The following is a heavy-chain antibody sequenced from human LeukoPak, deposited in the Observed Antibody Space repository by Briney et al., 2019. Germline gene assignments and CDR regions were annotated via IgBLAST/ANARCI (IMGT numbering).Heavy chain of an antibody. CDR3: AKDKGYCSSTSCPDAFDI. D-gene: IGHD2-2*01. Sequence: GGFLRLSCAASGFTFSSYAMSWVRQAPGKGLEWVSAISGSGGSTYYADSVKGRFTISRDNSKNTLYLQMNSLRAEDTAVYYCAKDKGYCSSTSCPDAFDIWGQGTMVTVSS. CDR2: ISGSGGST. CDR1: GFTFSSYA. J-gene: IGHJ3*02. V-gene: IGHV3-23*01.